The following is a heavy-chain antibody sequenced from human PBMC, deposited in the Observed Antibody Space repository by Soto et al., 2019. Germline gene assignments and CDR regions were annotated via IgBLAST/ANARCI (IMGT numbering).Heavy chain of an antibody. CDR3: ARDHDYSLYYYYYYYMDV. Sequence: PGGSLRLSCAASGFTFSSYGMHWVRQAPGKGLEWVAVIWYDGSNKYYADSVKGRFTISRDNSKNTLYLQMNSLRAEDTALYYFARDHDYSLYYYYYYYMDVWGKGTTVTVSS. CDR2: IWYDGSNK. J-gene: IGHJ6*03. CDR1: GFTFSSYG. V-gene: IGHV3-33*01. D-gene: IGHD4-4*01.